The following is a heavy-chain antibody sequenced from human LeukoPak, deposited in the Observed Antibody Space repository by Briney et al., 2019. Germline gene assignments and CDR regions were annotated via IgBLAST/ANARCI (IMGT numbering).Heavy chain of an antibody. D-gene: IGHD3/OR15-3a*01. CDR3: GRQAVKIFGQQSAPLDY. J-gene: IGHJ4*02. Sequence: ASETLSLTCTVSGGPITSSSYYWGWIRQPPGKGLEWIGTIYYSGSTYYNPSLKSRVAISIDTSKNQFSLRLSSVTAADTAVYYCGRQAVKIFGQQSAPLDYWGQGTLVTVSS. CDR2: IYYSGST. V-gene: IGHV4-39*01. CDR1: GGPITSSSYY.